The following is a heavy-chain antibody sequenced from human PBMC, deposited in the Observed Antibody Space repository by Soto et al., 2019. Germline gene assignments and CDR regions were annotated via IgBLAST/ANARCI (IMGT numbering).Heavy chain of an antibody. J-gene: IGHJ6*02. CDR1: GGSISSGDYY. D-gene: IGHD5-12*01. CDR3: ARQPVDIVATIEYYYYGMDV. V-gene: IGHV4-30-4*01. CDR2: IYYSGST. Sequence: SETLPLTCTVSGGSISSGDYYWSWIRQPPGKGLEWIGYIYYSGSTYYSPSFQGQVTISADKSISTAYLQWSSLKASDTAMHYCARQPVDIVATIEYYYYGMDVWGQGTTVTRLL.